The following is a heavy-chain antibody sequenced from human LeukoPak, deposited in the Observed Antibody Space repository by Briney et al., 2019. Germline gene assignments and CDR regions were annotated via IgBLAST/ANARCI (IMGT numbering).Heavy chain of an antibody. CDR1: GFTFSSYS. J-gene: IGHJ4*02. Sequence: GGSLRLSCAASGFTFSSYSMNWVRQAPGKGLEWVSSISSSSSYIYYADSVKGRFTISRDNAKNSLYLQMNSLRAEDTAVYYCARPELRGFAPNYWGPGTLVTVSS. D-gene: IGHD4-23*01. V-gene: IGHV3-21*01. CDR3: ARPELRGFAPNY. CDR2: ISSSSSYI.